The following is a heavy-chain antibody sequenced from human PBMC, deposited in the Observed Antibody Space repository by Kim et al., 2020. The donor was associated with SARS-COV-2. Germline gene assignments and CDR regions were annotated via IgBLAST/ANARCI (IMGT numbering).Heavy chain of an antibody. CDR1: GFTFSSYS. V-gene: IGHV3-21*01. D-gene: IGHD6-13*01. CDR2: ISTSSSYL. Sequence: GGSLRLSCAASGFTFSSYSMNWVRQAPGKGLEWVSSISTSSSYLYYADSVKGRFTISRDNAKSSLYLQMNSLRAEDTAVYYCARDKGLWQQLVLFSYYYGMDVWGQGTTVTVSS. CDR3: ARDKGLWQQLVLFSYYYGMDV. J-gene: IGHJ6*02.